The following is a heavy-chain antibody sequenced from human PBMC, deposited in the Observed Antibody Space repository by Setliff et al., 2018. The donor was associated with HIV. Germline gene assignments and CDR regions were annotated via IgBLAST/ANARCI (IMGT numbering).Heavy chain of an antibody. V-gene: IGHV5-51*01. J-gene: IGHJ3*02. CDR1: GYDFATYW. CDR3: VRPLVIVFDTSDI. CDR2: LYPSDSDA. D-gene: IGHD3-9*01. Sequence: GESLKISCKTSGYDFATYWIGWVRQMPGKGLEWMGVLYPSDSDAIYSPTFQGRVTISADKATNTAYLQWASLKSSDTAIYYCVRPLVIVFDTSDIWGQGTMVTVSS.